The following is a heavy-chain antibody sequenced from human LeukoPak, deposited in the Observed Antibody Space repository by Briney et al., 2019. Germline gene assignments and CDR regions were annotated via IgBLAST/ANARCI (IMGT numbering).Heavy chain of an antibody. Sequence: GGSLRLSCAASGFTFSSYAMSWVRQAPGKGLEWVSAISGSGGSTYYADSVKGRFTISRDNSKNTLYLQMNSLRAEDTAVYYCARARGSGYDQGFDYWGQGTLVTVSS. CDR1: GFTFSSYA. J-gene: IGHJ4*02. CDR3: ARARGSGYDQGFDY. CDR2: ISGSGGST. D-gene: IGHD5-12*01. V-gene: IGHV3-23*01.